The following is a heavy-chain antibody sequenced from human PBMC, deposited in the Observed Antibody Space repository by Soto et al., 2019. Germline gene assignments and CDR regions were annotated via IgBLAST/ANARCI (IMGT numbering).Heavy chain of an antibody. Sequence: GGSLRLSCAASGFTFSSYSMNWVRQAPGKGLEWVPSISSSSSYIYYADSVKGRFTISRDNAKNSLYLQMNSLRAEDTAVYYCAREGAGGDYTSWYYGMDVWGQGTTVTVSS. CDR2: ISSSSSYI. V-gene: IGHV3-21*01. J-gene: IGHJ6*02. CDR1: GFTFSSYS. CDR3: AREGAGGDYTSWYYGMDV. D-gene: IGHD4-17*01.